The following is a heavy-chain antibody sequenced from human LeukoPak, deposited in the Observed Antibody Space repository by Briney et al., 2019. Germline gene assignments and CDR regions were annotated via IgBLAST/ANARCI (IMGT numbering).Heavy chain of an antibody. J-gene: IGHJ5*02. Sequence: SETLSLTCTVSGGSIINHYWGWIRQPAGKGLEWIGRIYSSGSANYSPSLKSRVSMSIDTSNNHFSLNLTSVTAADTALYFCARDVRYASGWSTPESWGQGTLVTVSS. CDR3: ARDVRYASGWSTPES. CDR2: IYSSGSA. D-gene: IGHD6-19*01. CDR1: GGSIINHY. V-gene: IGHV4-4*07.